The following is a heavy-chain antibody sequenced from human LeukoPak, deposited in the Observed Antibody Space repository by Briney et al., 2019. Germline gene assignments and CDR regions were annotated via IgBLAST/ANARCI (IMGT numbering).Heavy chain of an antibody. CDR2: IWYDGSNK. CDR1: GFTFRSYG. CDR3: AKGTRDYYYYYYMDV. Sequence: PGGSLRLSCAASGFTFRSYGMHWVRQAPGKGLEWVAVIWYDGSNKYYADPVKGRFTISRDNSKNTLYLQMNSLRAEDTAVYYCAKGTRDYYYYYYMDVWGKGTTVTVSS. V-gene: IGHV3-33*03. D-gene: IGHD2-2*01. J-gene: IGHJ6*03.